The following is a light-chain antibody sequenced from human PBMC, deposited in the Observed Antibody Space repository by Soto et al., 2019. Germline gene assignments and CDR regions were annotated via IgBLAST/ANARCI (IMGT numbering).Light chain of an antibody. J-gene: IGLJ1*01. CDR1: SSDVGGYGY. CDR2: DVS. V-gene: IGLV2-14*03. CDR3: CSYASGNTQV. Sequence: QSALTQPASVSGSPGQSITVSCTGTSSDVGGYGYVSWYQQHPGKAPKLMIYDVSNRPSGVSNRFSCSKSGNTASLTISGLQAEDEADYYCCSYASGNTQVFGTGTKLTVL.